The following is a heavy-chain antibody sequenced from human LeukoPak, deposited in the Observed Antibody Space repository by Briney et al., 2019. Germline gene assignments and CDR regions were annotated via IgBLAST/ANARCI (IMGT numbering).Heavy chain of an antibody. CDR1: GFTFDDYG. J-gene: IGHJ4*02. V-gene: IGHV3-15*01. CDR3: TTAQGSGSYYFPYYFDY. CDR2: IKSKTDGGTT. D-gene: IGHD3-10*01. Sequence: GGSLRLSCAASGFTFDDYGMSWVRQAPGKGLEWVGRIKSKTDGGTTDYAAPVKGRFTISRDDSKNTLYLQMNSLKTEDTAVYYCTTAQGSGSYYFPYYFDYWGQGTLVTVSS.